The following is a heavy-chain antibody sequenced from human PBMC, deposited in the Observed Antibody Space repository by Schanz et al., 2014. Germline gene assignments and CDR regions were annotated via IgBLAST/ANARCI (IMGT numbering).Heavy chain of an antibody. J-gene: IGHJ4*02. D-gene: IGHD2-2*01. CDR3: ARRASCSRIGCPFDS. Sequence: EVQLVESGGGLVQPGGSLRLSCAASGFTFSDHYMDWVRQAPGKGLEWVGRVRNKNNRYTTEYAASVKGRFTISRDESKNSLYLQMNSLKTEDTAMYDCARRASCSRIGCPFDSWGQGTLVTVSS. CDR2: VRNKNNRYTT. V-gene: IGHV3-72*01. CDR1: GFTFSDHY.